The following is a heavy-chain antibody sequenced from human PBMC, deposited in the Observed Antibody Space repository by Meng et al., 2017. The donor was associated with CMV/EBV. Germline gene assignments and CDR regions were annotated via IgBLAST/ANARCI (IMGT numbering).Heavy chain of an antibody. V-gene: IGHV3-30-3*01. CDR2: ISYDGSNK. Sequence: VQLGDAGGGVVQPGRSLRLSCAASGFTFTMHWVRQAPGKGLEWVAVISYDGSNKYYADSAKGRFTISRDNSKNTLYLQMNSLKPEDTAVYYCARAEVGVVLAPGDYWGQGTLVTVSS. CDR1: GFTFT. D-gene: IGHD3-3*01. CDR3: ARAEVGVVLAPGDY. J-gene: IGHJ4*02.